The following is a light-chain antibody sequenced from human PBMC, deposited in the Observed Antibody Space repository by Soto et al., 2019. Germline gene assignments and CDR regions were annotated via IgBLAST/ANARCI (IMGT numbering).Light chain of an antibody. J-gene: IGKJ5*01. V-gene: IGKV3-20*01. CDR2: GAS. CDR1: QSVSSSY. Sequence: ETLLPQSPGALSLSPGERATLSCRASQSVSSSYLAWYQQKPGQAPRLLIYGASSRATGIPDRFSGSGSGTDFTLTISRLEPEDFAVYYCQQYGSSPRITFGQGTRLEIK. CDR3: QQYGSSPRIT.